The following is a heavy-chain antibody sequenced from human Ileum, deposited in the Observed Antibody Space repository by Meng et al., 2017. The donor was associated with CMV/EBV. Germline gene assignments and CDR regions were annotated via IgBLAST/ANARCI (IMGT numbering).Heavy chain of an antibody. Sequence: GGSLRLSCAASGFNFNLYWMSWVRQAPGKGLEWVANIKEDGSVQYYVDSVKGRFTITRDNAKNSLYLQMNSLTAEDTAVYYCARPYTGASTLPFWGQGTLVTVSS. CDR2: IKEDGSVQ. J-gene: IGHJ4*02. V-gene: IGHV3-7*01. D-gene: IGHD1-26*01. CDR3: ARPYTGASTLPF. CDR1: GFNFNLYW.